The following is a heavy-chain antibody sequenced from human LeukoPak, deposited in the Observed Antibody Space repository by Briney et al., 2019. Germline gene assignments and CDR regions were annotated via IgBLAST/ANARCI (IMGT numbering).Heavy chain of an antibody. Sequence: GGSLRLSCAASGFTFSDYSMNWVRQAPGKGLEWISYIGIDSGNTNYADSVKGRFTISGDKAKNSLYLQMNSLRVEDTAVYYCTRGGRYYDSSGLQCDYWGQGTLVTVSS. D-gene: IGHD3-22*01. CDR1: GFTFSDYS. CDR2: IGIDSGNT. V-gene: IGHV3-48*01. J-gene: IGHJ4*02. CDR3: TRGGRYYDSSGLQCDY.